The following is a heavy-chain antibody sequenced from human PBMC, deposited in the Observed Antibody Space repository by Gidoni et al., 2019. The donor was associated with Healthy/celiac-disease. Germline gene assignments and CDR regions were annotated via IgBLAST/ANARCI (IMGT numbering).Heavy chain of an antibody. D-gene: IGHD2-15*01. Sequence: EVQLVESGGGLVKPVGSLRLSCAASGFTFSSYSMNWVRQAPGKGLEWVSSISSSSSYIYYADSVKGRFTISRDNAKNSLYLQMNSLRAEDTAVYYCASIRSGDFDYWGQGTLVTVSS. CDR1: GFTFSSYS. J-gene: IGHJ4*02. CDR2: ISSSSSYI. CDR3: ASIRSGDFDY. V-gene: IGHV3-21*01.